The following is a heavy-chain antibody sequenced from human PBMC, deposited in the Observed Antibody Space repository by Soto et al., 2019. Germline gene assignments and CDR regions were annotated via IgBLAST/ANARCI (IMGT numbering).Heavy chain of an antibody. J-gene: IGHJ4*02. CDR1: GASVSDGY. CDR2: IYYSGST. Sequence: PSETLSLTCTVSGASVSDGYWSWIRQPPGKGLEWIGYIYYSGSTYYNPSLKSRITISVDTSKNQFSLKLSSVTAADTAVYYCARAERGSLFDYWGQGTLVTVSS. D-gene: IGHD5-12*01. V-gene: IGHV4-30-4*01. CDR3: ARAERGSLFDY.